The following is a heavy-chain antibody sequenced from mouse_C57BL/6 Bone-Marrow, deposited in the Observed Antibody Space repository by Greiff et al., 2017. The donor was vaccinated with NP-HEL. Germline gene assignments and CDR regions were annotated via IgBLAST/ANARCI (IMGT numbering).Heavy chain of an antibody. CDR1: GYSFTGYY. CDR3: GRSYYSNLAWFAY. J-gene: IGHJ3*01. V-gene: IGHV1-31*01. CDR2: IYPYNGVS. Sequence: VQLQQSGPELVKPGASVKISCKASGYSFTGYYMHWVKQSHGNILDWIGYIYPYNGVSSYNQKFKGKATLTVDQSSSTAYMELRSLTSEDSAVYYCGRSYYSNLAWFAYWGQGTLVTVSA. D-gene: IGHD2-5*01.